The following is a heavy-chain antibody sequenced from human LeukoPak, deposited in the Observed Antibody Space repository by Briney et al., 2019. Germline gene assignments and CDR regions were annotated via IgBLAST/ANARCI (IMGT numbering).Heavy chain of an antibody. Sequence: GGSLRLSCAASGFTFDDYAMHWVRQAPGKGLEWVSGISWNSGSIGYADSVKGRFTISRDNAKNSLYLEVKSLRAEDTAWYYCAKDGYCSPVNCYKGFDYWGQGTLVTVSS. CDR2: ISWNSGSI. J-gene: IGHJ4*02. CDR1: GFTFDDYA. D-gene: IGHD2-15*01. V-gene: IGHV3-9*01. CDR3: AKDGYCSPVNCYKGFDY.